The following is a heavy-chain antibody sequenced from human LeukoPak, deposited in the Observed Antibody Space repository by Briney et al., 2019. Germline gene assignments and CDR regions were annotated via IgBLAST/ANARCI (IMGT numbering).Heavy chain of an antibody. J-gene: IGHJ6*03. Sequence: SETLSLTCAVYGGSFSGYYWSWIRQPPGKGLEWIGYIYYSGSTNYNPSLKSRVTISVDTSKNQFSLKLSSVTAADTAVYYCARLIYSMAPDYYYYYYMDVWGKGTTVTVSS. D-gene: IGHD4-11*01. V-gene: IGHV4-59*01. CDR1: GGSFSGYY. CDR2: IYYSGST. CDR3: ARLIYSMAPDYYYYYYMDV.